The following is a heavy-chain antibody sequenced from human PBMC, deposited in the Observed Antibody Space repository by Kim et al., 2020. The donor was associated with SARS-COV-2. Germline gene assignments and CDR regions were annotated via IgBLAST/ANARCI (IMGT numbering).Heavy chain of an antibody. J-gene: IGHJ4*01. CDR1: GFTFSSYA. V-gene: IGHV3-30*04. CDR2: ISYDGSNK. CDR3: ARDPLLDYGSGSKGYFD. Sequence: GGSLRLSCAASGFTFSSYAMHWVRQAPGKGLEWVAVISYDGSNKYYADSVKGRFTISRDNSKNTLYLQMNSLRAEDTAVYYCARDPLLDYGSGSKGYFD. D-gene: IGHD3-10*01.